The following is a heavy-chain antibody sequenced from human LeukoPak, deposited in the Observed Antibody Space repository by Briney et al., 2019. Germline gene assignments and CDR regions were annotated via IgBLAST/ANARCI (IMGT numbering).Heavy chain of an antibody. D-gene: IGHD5-24*01. J-gene: IGHJ3*02. V-gene: IGHV4-61*05. CDR2: IYYSGST. CDR1: GGSISSSSYY. Sequence: PSETLSLTCTVSGGSISSSSYYWGWIRQPPGKGLEWIGYIYYSGSTNYNPSLKSRVTISVDTSKNQFSLKLSSVTAADTAVYYCARLGEMATPLGAPFDIWGQGTMVTVSS. CDR3: ARLGEMATPLGAPFDI.